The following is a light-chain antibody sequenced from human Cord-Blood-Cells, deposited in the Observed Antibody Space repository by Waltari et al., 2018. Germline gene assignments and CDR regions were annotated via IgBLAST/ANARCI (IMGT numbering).Light chain of an antibody. V-gene: IGLV2-11*02. CDR2: DVS. CDR1: SSDVGVYNH. Sequence: QSALTQPRSVSGSPGQSVTISCTGTSSDVGVYNHVSWYQQHPGKAPKLMSYDVSKRPSGVPDRFSGSKSGNTASLTISGLQAEDEADYYCCSYAGSHTYVFGTGTKVTVL. CDR3: CSYAGSHTYV. J-gene: IGLJ1*01.